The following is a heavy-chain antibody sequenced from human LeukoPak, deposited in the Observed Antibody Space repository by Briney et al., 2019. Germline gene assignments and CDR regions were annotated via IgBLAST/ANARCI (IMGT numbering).Heavy chain of an antibody. CDR2: ISGRGDNT. D-gene: IGHD4-23*01. CDR1: GFTFSGYA. Sequence: GGSLRLSCAASGFTFSGYAMSWVRQAPGKGLEWVSGISGRGDNTYYADSVKGRFTISRDSSKNTLRLQMNSLRAGDTAVYYCAKRVQGNTGPFHCWGQGTLASVSS. V-gene: IGHV3-23*01. J-gene: IGHJ4*02. CDR3: AKRVQGNTGPFHC.